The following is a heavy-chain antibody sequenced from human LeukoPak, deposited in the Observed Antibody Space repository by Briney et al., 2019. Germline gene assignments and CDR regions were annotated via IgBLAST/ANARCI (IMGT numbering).Heavy chain of an antibody. Sequence: QPGGSLRLSCAASGFTFDDYAMHWVRQAPGKGLEWVSLISWGGGSTYYADSVKGRFTISRDNSKNTLYLQMNSLRAEDTAVYYCAKDFSGGYCSSTSCYDAFDIWGQGTMVTVSS. CDR3: AKDFSGGYCSSTSCYDAFDI. CDR1: GFTFDDYA. V-gene: IGHV3-43D*04. J-gene: IGHJ3*02. CDR2: ISWGGGST. D-gene: IGHD2-2*01.